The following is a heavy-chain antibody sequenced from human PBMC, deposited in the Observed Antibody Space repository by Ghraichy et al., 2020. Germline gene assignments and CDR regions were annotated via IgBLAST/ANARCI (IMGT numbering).Heavy chain of an antibody. D-gene: IGHD3-10*01. J-gene: IGHJ6*02. CDR1: GFTFSSYG. CDR2: IWYDGSNK. Sequence: GGSLRLSCAASGFTFSSYGMHWVRQAPGKGLEWVAVIWYDGSNKYYADSVKGRFTISRDNSKNTLYLQMNSLRAEDTAVYYCAKPEDKEWGFGELLSRWGTDYYYYGMDVWGQGTTVTVSS. CDR3: AKPEDKEWGFGELLSRWGTDYYYYGMDV. V-gene: IGHV3-33*06.